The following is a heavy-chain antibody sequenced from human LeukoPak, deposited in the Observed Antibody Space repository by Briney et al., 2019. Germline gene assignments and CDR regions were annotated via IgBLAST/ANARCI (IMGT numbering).Heavy chain of an antibody. CDR3: ARGLEVYCSSTSCFGRARFDP. CDR2: INHSGST. V-gene: IGHV4-34*01. CDR1: GGSFSGYS. Sequence: PSETLSLTCAVYGGSFSGYSWSWIRQPPGKGLEWIGEINHSGSTNYNPSLKSRVTISVDTSKNQFSLKLSSVTAADTAVYYCARGLEVYCSSTSCFGRARFDPWGQGTLVTVSS. D-gene: IGHD2-2*01. J-gene: IGHJ5*02.